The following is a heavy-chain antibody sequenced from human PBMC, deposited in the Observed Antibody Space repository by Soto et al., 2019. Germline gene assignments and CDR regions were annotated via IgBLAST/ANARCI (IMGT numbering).Heavy chain of an antibody. CDR3: ARVGYSGYGGGRYYFDY. D-gene: IGHD5-12*01. J-gene: IGHJ4*02. CDR2: INHSGST. V-gene: IGHV4-34*01. Sequence: SETLSLTCAVYGGSFSGYYWSWIRQPPGKGLEWIGEINHSGSTNYNPSLKSRVTISVDTSKNQFSLKLSSVTAADTAVYYCARVGYSGYGGGRYYFDYWGQGTLVTVS. CDR1: GGSFSGYY.